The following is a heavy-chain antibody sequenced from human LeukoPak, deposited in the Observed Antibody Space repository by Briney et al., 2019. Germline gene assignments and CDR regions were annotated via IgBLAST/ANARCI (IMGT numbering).Heavy chain of an antibody. CDR2: ISGSGGST. J-gene: IGHJ4*02. Sequence: GGSLRLSCAASGFTFSSYAMSWVRQAPGKGLEWVSAISGSGGSTYYADSVKGRFTISRDDSKNTLYLQMNSLRAEDTAVYYCAKDCSSTSCYDYWGQGTLVTVSS. CDR1: GFTFSSYA. CDR3: AKDCSSTSCYDY. D-gene: IGHD2-2*01. V-gene: IGHV3-23*01.